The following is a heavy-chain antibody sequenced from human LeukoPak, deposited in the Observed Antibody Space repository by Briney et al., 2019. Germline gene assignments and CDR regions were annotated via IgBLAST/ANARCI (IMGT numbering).Heavy chain of an antibody. CDR1: GGSISSYY. J-gene: IGHJ4*02. CDR3: ARGHGSGSPRRYFDY. V-gene: IGHV4-59*01. D-gene: IGHD3-10*01. CDR2: IYYSGST. Sequence: SETLSLTCTVSGGSISSYYWSWIRQPPGKGLEWIGYIYYSGSTNYNPSLKSRVTISVDTPKNQFSLKLSSVTAADTAVYYCARGHGSGSPRRYFDYWGQGTLVTVSS.